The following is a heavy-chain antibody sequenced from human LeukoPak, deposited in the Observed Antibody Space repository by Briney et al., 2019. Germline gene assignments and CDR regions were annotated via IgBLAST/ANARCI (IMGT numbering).Heavy chain of an antibody. D-gene: IGHD2-2*01. J-gene: IGHJ5*02. CDR3: ARGVEFAVVPAAIRSGGWFDP. CDR1: GYTFSASY. V-gene: IGHV1-2*02. CDR2: INPDSGGT. Sequence: ASVKVSCKASGYTFSASYMHWVRQAPGQGLEWMGWINPDSGGTKYAQRFQGRVTMTRDTSITTAYMELSRLTSDDTAVYYCARGVEFAVVPAAIRSGGWFDPWGQGTLVTVSS.